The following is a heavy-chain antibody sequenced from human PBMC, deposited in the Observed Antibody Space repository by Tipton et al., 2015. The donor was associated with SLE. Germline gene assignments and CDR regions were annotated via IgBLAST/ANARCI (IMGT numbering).Heavy chain of an antibody. CDR2: IYYSGST. CDR3: AREPRSGYHDY. J-gene: IGHJ4*02. CDR1: GGSISSYY. D-gene: IGHD3-3*01. Sequence: TLSLTCTVSGGSISSYYWSWIRQPPGKGLEWIGNIYYSGSTNYNPSLKSRVTISVDTSKNQFSLKLSSVTAADTAVYYCAREPRSGYHDYWGQGTLVIVSS. V-gene: IGHV4-59*01.